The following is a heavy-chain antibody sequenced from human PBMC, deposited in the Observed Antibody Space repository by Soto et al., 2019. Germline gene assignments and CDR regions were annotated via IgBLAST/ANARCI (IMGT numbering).Heavy chain of an antibody. D-gene: IGHD3-10*01. Sequence: ASVKVSCKASGYTFTDYYIHWVRQAAGQGLEWMGWINPDSGGTDYAQKFQGRVTMTRDTSISTAYMELTRMRFDDKAVYYCARDRDNYGSGSYYGWGQGTLVTVSS. CDR1: GYTFTDYY. V-gene: IGHV1-2*02. CDR2: INPDSGGT. J-gene: IGHJ4*02. CDR3: ARDRDNYGSGSYYG.